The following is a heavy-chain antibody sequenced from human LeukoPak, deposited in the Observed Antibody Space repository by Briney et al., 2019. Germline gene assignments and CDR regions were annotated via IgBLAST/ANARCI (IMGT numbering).Heavy chain of an antibody. CDR1: GFTVSSNY. CDR2: IYSGGST. Sequence: GGSLRLSCAASGFTVSSNYMSWVRQAPGKGLEWVSVIYSGGSTYYADSVKGRFTISRDNSKNTLYLQMNSLRAEDTAVYYCARPGYCSGGSCFRYYYYYGMDVWGQGTTVTVSS. CDR3: ARPGYCSGGSCFRYYYYYGMDV. J-gene: IGHJ6*02. V-gene: IGHV3-66*01. D-gene: IGHD2-15*01.